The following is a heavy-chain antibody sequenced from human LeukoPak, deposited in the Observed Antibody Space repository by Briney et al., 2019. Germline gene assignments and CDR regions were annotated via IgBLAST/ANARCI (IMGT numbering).Heavy chain of an antibody. CDR3: ARDYSSGWYVY. CDR1: GYTFTNYY. J-gene: IGHJ4*02. D-gene: IGHD6-19*01. Sequence: ASVKVSCKASGYTFTNYYLHWVRQAPGQGLEWMGWINPNSGGTNYAQKFQGRVTMTRDTSISTAYMELSRLKSDDTAVYYCARDYSSGWYVYWGQGTLVTVAS. CDR2: INPNSGGT. V-gene: IGHV1-2*02.